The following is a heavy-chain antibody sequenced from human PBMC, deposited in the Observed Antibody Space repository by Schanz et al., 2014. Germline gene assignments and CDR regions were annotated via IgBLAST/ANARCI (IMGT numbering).Heavy chain of an antibody. CDR2: MNPNSGNT. Sequence: QVQLVQSGAEVKKPGASVKVSCKASGYTFTRYYIHWVRQATGQGLEWMGWMNPNSGNTGYAQKFQGRVTMTRNTSISTAYMELSSLRAEDTAVYYCAGAFDSSGYYFDYWGQGTLVTVSS. V-gene: IGHV1-8*01. D-gene: IGHD3-22*01. CDR3: AGAFDSSGYYFDY. J-gene: IGHJ4*02. CDR1: GYTFTRYY.